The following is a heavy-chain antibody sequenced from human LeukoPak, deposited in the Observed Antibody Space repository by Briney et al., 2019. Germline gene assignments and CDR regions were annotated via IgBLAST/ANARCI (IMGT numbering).Heavy chain of an antibody. J-gene: IGHJ4*02. CDR2: ISGSAGST. D-gene: IGHD3-16*01. CDR1: GFTFSSYA. CDR3: ARVGDYDSPVYYFDY. V-gene: IGHV3-23*01. Sequence: PGGSLRLSCAASGFTFSSYAMSWVRQAPGKGLEWVSGISGSAGSTYYADSVKGRFTISRDISKNTPYLQMNSLRAEDTAVYYCARVGDYDSPVYYFDYWGQGTLVTVSS.